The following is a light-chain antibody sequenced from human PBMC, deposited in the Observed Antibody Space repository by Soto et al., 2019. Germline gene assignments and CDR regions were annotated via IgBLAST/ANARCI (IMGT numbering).Light chain of an antibody. Sequence: EIVLTQSPATLSFSPLERATLSCRASQSVSSYLAWYQQKPGQAPRLLIYDASNRATGIPARFSGSGSGTDFTLTISSLEPEDFAVYYCQQRSNWPPITFGQGTRLEMK. V-gene: IGKV3-11*01. CDR3: QQRSNWPPIT. CDR1: QSVSSY. CDR2: DAS. J-gene: IGKJ5*01.